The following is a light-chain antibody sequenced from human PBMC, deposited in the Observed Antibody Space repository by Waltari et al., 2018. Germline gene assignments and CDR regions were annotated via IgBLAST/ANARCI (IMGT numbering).Light chain of an antibody. V-gene: IGKV3-11*01. CDR1: QSVSSY. CDR2: SPS. Sequence: EIVLTQPPATLSLSPGERATLSCRASQSVSSYLAWAQQMPGQSTRLLIHSPSNRATGIPARFSGSGSGTDFTLTISSLEPEDFAVYYCQQRSNWPRTFGQGTKVEIK. CDR3: QQRSNWPRT. J-gene: IGKJ1*01.